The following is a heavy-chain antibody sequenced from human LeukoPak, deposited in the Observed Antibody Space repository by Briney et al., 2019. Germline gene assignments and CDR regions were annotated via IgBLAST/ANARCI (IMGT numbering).Heavy chain of an antibody. D-gene: IGHD2-21*01. Sequence: SETLSLTCAVYGGSFSGYYWSWIRQPPGKGLEWIGEINHSGSTNYNPSLKSRVTISVDTSKNQFSLKLSSVTAADTAVYYCARGEGWGLFDYWGQGTLVTVSS. CDR1: GGSFSGYY. V-gene: IGHV4-34*01. J-gene: IGHJ4*02. CDR2: INHSGST. CDR3: ARGEGWGLFDY.